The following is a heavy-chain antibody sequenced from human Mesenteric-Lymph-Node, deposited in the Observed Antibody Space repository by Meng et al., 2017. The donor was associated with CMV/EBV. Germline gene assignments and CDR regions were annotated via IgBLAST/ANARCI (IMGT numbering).Heavy chain of an antibody. CDR2: IYYSGNT. Sequence: SETLSLTCTVSGGSISSSSYYWSWIRQPPGKGLEWVGYIYYSGNTNYNPSLKSRVTISVDTSKNQFSLKLSSVTAADTAVYYCARGGYNYYYYYALDVWGQGTTVTVSS. J-gene: IGHJ6*02. V-gene: IGHV4-61*01. CDR1: GGSISSSSYY. CDR3: ARGGYNYYYYYALDV. D-gene: IGHD1-1*01.